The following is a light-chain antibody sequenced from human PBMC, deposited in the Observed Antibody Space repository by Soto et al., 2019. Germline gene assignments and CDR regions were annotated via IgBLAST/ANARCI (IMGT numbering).Light chain of an antibody. CDR1: SGSIASNY. CDR2: EDN. CDR3: QSYDATNQV. V-gene: IGLV6-57*01. J-gene: IGLJ3*02. Sequence: NFMLTQPHSVSASPGKTVIISCTRSSGSIASNYVQWYQQRPGSSPTTVIYEDNQRPSGVPDRFSGSIDSSSNSASLTISGLETEDEADYYCQSYDATNQVFSGGTKLTVL.